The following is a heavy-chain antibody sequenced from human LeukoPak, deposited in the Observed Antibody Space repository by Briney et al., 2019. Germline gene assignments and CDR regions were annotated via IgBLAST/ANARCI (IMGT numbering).Heavy chain of an antibody. V-gene: IGHV3-30-3*01. Sequence: PGGSLRLSCAASGFTFSSYAMHWVRQAPGKGLEWVAVISYDGSNKYYADSVKGRFTISRDNSKNTLYLQMNSLRAEDTAVYYCARAPTSTAKGYYFDYWGQGTLVTVSS. J-gene: IGHJ4*02. CDR2: ISYDGSNK. CDR1: GFTFSSYA. CDR3: ARAPTSTAKGYYFDY. D-gene: IGHD4-17*01.